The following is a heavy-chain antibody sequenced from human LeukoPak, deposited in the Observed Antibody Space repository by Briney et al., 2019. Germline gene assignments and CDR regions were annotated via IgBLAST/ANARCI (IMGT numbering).Heavy chain of an antibody. V-gene: IGHV3-7*01. CDR3: ARVGKVGFGESNWFDP. CDR1: GFTFSDYY. J-gene: IGHJ5*02. D-gene: IGHD3-10*01. CDR2: IKQDGSEK. Sequence: GGSLRLSCAASGFTFSDYYMSWIRQAPGKGLEWVANIKQDGSEKYYVDSVKGRFTISRDNAKNSLYLQMNSLRAEDTAVYYCARVGKVGFGESNWFDPWGQGTLVTVSS.